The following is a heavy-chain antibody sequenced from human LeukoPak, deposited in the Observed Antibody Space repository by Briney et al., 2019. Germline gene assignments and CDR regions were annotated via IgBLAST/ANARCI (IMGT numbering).Heavy chain of an antibody. Sequence: SVKVSCKASGGTFSSYAISWVRQAPGQGLEWMGGIIPIFGTANYAQKFQGRVTITADESTSTAYMELSSLRSEDTAVYYCASRGWPLSLPPYSSGWYFDYWGQGTLVTVSS. CDR2: IIPIFGTA. V-gene: IGHV1-69*13. J-gene: IGHJ4*02. D-gene: IGHD6-19*01. CDR1: GGTFSSYA. CDR3: ASRGWPLSLPPYSSGWYFDY.